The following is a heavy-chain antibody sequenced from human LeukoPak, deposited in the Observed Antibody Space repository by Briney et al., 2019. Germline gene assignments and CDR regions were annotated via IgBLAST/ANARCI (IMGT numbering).Heavy chain of an antibody. CDR3: TKDLFREGATRGAFDI. Sequence: PGGSLRLSCAASGFTFSNYGMHWVRQAPGKGLEWVTFIRYHGNEKYYGDSVKGRFTISRDNYKNTLYLQMNNLRTEDTAVYYCTKDLFREGATRGAFDIWGQGTMVTASS. CDR1: GFTFSNYG. D-gene: IGHD1-26*01. J-gene: IGHJ3*02. V-gene: IGHV3-30*02. CDR2: IRYHGNEK.